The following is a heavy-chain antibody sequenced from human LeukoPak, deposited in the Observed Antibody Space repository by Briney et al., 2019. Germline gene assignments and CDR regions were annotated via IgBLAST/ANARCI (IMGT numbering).Heavy chain of an antibody. CDR2: IYYSGST. CDR3: ARSVPGVAVAGLYGMDV. J-gene: IGHJ6*02. V-gene: IGHV4-59*12. Sequence: SETLSLTCTVSGGSTSSYYWSWIRQPPGKGLEWIGYIYYSGSTNYNPSFNSRVTISVDTSKNQFSLKLSSVTAADTAVYYCARSVPGVAVAGLYGMDVWGQGTTVTVSS. CDR1: GGSTSSYY. D-gene: IGHD6-19*01.